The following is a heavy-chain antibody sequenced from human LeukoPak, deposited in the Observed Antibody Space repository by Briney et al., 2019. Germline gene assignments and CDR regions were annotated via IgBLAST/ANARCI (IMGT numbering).Heavy chain of an antibody. D-gene: IGHD5-18*01. CDR1: GGSISRTGYC. Sequence: PSETLSLTCIISGGSISRTGYCWSWIRQPPGQGLEWLAYTYHSGSTYYNPSLKSRLTISLDRSRNQFSLKLSSVTAADSAVYYCARGVDTASGDGFDIWGQATMVTVSS. V-gene: IGHV4-30-2*01. CDR3: ARGVDTASGDGFDI. CDR2: TYHSGST. J-gene: IGHJ3*02.